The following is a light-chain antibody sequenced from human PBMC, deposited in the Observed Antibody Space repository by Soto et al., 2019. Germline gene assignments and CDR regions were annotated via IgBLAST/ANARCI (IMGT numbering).Light chain of an antibody. J-gene: IGLJ2*01. CDR2: DVS. CDR1: SSDVGGYNY. CDR3: CSYAGSYILI. Sequence: QSVLTQPRSVSGSPGQSVTISCTGTSSDVGGYNYVSWYQQHPGKVLKLMIFDVSKRPSGVPDRFSGSKSGNTASLTISGLQAEDEADYHCCSYAGSYILIFGGGTKLTVL. V-gene: IGLV2-11*01.